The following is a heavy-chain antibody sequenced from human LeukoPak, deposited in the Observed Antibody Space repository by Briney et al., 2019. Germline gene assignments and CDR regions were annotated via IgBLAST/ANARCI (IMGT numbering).Heavy chain of an antibody. CDR3: ARNVDPSYDPTAWFDP. CDR1: GYTFTSYY. V-gene: IGHV1-46*01. D-gene: IGHD5-18*01. CDR2: INPSGGST. J-gene: IGHJ5*02. Sequence: ASVKGSCKASGYTFTSYYMHWVRQAPGQGLEWMGIINPSGGSTSYAQKFQGRVTMTRDTSTSTVYMELSSLRSEDTAVYYCARNVDPSYDPTAWFDPWGQGTLVTVSS.